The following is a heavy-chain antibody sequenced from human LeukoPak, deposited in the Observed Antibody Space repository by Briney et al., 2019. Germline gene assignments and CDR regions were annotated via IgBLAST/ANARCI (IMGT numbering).Heavy chain of an antibody. CDR1: GFIFDDYA. J-gene: IGHJ4*02. D-gene: IGHD4/OR15-4a*01. Sequence: GGSLRLSCAASGFIFDDYAMHWVRQAPGKGLEWVSGITWNSDSIDYADSVKGRFTISRDNAKNSLYLQMNSLRVEDTAVYYCTRLHGAYPIDFWGQGTLVTVSS. CDR2: ITWNSDSI. V-gene: IGHV3-9*01. CDR3: TRLHGAYPIDF.